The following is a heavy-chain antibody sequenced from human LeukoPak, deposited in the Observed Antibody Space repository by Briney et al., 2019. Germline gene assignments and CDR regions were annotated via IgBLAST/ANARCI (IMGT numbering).Heavy chain of an antibody. V-gene: IGHV3-21*01. D-gene: IGHD6-19*01. CDR3: AKVKSGAVAGLDY. CDR2: ISSSSSYI. J-gene: IGHJ4*02. Sequence: PGRSLRLSCAASGFTFDDYAMHWVRQAPGKGLEWVSSISSSSSYIYYADSVKGRFTISRDNAKNSVYLQVSSLRVEDTAVYYCAKVKSGAVAGLDYWGQGTLVTVSS. CDR1: GFTFDDYA.